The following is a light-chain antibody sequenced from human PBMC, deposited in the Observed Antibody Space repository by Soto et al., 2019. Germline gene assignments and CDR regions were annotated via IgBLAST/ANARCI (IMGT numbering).Light chain of an antibody. CDR1: SGSVSTSYY. Sequence: QTVVTQEPSFSVSPGGTVTLTCGLSSGSVSTSYYPSWYQQTPGQAPRTLISSTNTRSSGVPDRFSGSILGNKAALTITGAQADDESDYYCVPYMGSGTVVFGGGTKVTVL. J-gene: IGLJ2*01. CDR2: STN. CDR3: VPYMGSGTVV. V-gene: IGLV8-61*01.